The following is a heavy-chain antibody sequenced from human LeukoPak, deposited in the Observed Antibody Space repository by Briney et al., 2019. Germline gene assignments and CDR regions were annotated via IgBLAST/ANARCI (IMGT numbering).Heavy chain of an antibody. CDR1: GFTFSSYA. D-gene: IGHD5-12*01. Sequence: PGRSLRLSCAASGFTFSSYAMHWVRQAPGKGLEWVAVISYDGSNKYYADSVKGRFTISRDNSKNTLYLQMNSLRAEDTAVYYCARDVASYFDYWGQGTLVTVSS. CDR3: ARDVASYFDY. CDR2: ISYDGSNK. V-gene: IGHV3-30-3*01. J-gene: IGHJ4*02.